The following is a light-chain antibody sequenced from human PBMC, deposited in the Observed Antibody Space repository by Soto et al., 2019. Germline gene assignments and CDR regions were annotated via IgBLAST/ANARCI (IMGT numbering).Light chain of an antibody. J-gene: IGKJ2*01. CDR1: QSVLYSSNNKNY. CDR3: QQYYGAPYT. V-gene: IGKV4-1*01. CDR2: WAS. Sequence: DIVMTQSPDSLAVSLGERATINCKSSQSVLYSSNNKNYLAWYQQQPGQPPKLLIYWASTRESGVPDRFSCSGSGTDFTLTISSLQAEDVAFYYCQQYYGAPYTFGQGTKLEIK.